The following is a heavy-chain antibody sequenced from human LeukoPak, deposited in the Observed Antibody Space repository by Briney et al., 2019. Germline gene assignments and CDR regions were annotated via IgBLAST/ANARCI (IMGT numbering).Heavy chain of an antibody. CDR1: GYTFTSYG. Sequence: SVKVSCKASGYTFTSYGIFWVRQAPGQGLEWMGGIIPIFGTANYAQKFQGRVTITADESTSTAYMELSSLRSEDTAVYYCAYLRATPVRYWGQGTLVTVSS. CDR3: AYLRATPVRY. D-gene: IGHD1-26*01. V-gene: IGHV1-69*13. CDR2: IIPIFGTA. J-gene: IGHJ4*02.